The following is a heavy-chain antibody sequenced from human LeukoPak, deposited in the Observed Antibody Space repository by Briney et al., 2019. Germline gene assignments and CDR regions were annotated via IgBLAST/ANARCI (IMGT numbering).Heavy chain of an antibody. Sequence: GGSLRLSCAASGFTFDDYAMHWVRQAPGKGLEWVSGISWNSGSIGYADSVKGRFTISRDNAKNSLYLQMNSLRAEDTAVYYCAREVSDGEWGQGTLVTVSS. D-gene: IGHD3-10*01. V-gene: IGHV3-9*01. CDR3: AREVSDGE. CDR2: ISWNSGSI. CDR1: GFTFDDYA. J-gene: IGHJ4*02.